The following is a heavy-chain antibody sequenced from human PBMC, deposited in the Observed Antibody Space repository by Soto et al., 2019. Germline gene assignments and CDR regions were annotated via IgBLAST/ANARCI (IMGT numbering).Heavy chain of an antibody. CDR1: GYTFTSYG. CDR3: ARRGYGDSDYYYYGMDV. CDR2: ISAYNGNT. V-gene: IGHV1-18*01. D-gene: IGHD4-17*01. J-gene: IGHJ6*02. Sequence: ASVKVSCKASGYTFTSYGISWVRQAPGQGLEWMGWISAYNGNTNYAQKLQGRVTMTTDTSTSTAYMELRSLRSDDTAVYYCARRGYGDSDYYYYGMDVWGQGTTVTVSS.